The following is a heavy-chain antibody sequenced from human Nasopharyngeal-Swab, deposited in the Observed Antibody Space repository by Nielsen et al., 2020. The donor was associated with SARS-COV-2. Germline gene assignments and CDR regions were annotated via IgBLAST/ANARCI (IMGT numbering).Heavy chain of an antibody. V-gene: IGHV3-30*18. CDR2: LSNDGGDK. Sequence: GGSLRLSCAASGFTFSRYGMHWVRQVPGKGLEWVAVLSNDGGDKYYADSVKGRFTISRDNSKNTLYLQMNSLRPEDTAMYYCAKDGEVAAARYYFDYWGQGTLVTVSS. J-gene: IGHJ4*02. CDR3: AKDGEVAAARYYFDY. D-gene: IGHD6-13*01. CDR1: GFTFSRYG.